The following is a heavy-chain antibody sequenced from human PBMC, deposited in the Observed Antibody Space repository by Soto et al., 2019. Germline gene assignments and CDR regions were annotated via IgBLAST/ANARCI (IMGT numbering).Heavy chain of an antibody. V-gene: IGHV3-64*01. CDR2: ISSNGGST. J-gene: IGHJ6*02. Sequence: EVQLVESGGGLVQPGGSLRLSCTASGFTFSSYIMHWVRQAPGKGLEYVSAISSNGGSTYYANSVKGRFTISRDNSKNTLYLQMGSLRAEDMVVYYCARGVVVVTAPYGMDVWGQGTTVTVSS. D-gene: IGHD2-15*01. CDR1: GFTFSSYI. CDR3: ARGVVVVTAPYGMDV.